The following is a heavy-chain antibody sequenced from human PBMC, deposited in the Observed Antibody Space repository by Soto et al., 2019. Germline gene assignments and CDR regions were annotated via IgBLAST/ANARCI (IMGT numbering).Heavy chain of an antibody. CDR2: IYYSGST. D-gene: IGHD4-17*01. J-gene: IGHJ4*02. V-gene: IGHV4-31*03. Sequence: TLSLTCTVSGGSISSVGYYWSWIRQHPGKGLEWIGYIYYSGSTYYNPSLKSRVTISVDTSKNQFSLKLSSVTAADTAVYYCARARHDGESATPIDYWGQGSLLT. CDR3: ARARHDGESATPIDY. CDR1: GGSISSVGYY.